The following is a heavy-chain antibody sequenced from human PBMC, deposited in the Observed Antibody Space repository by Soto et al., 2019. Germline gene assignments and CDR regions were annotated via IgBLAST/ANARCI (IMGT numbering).Heavy chain of an antibody. Sequence: QVQLVQSGAEVKKPGSSVKVSCKASGGTFSSYAISWVRQAPGQGLEWMGGIIPIFGTANYAQKFQGRVTITADESTSTADMELSSLRSEDTAVYYCARADPGIAVAGTSYWGQGTLVTVSS. J-gene: IGHJ4*02. CDR2: IIPIFGTA. CDR3: ARADPGIAVAGTSY. D-gene: IGHD6-19*01. CDR1: GGTFSSYA. V-gene: IGHV1-69*01.